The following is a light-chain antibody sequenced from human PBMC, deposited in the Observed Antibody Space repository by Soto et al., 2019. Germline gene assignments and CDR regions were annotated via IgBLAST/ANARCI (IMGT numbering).Light chain of an antibody. CDR2: EVT. Sequence: QSVLTHPASVSGTPGQSITVSCIGTSSDVGDYNYVSWYQLQPAKAPKLLISEVTSPPSGIPNRFSGSKSGNTASLTISGLQAEYEADDCCSSYTSESTWVFGGGTKVTDL. V-gene: IGLV2-14*01. CDR1: SSDVGDYNY. J-gene: IGLJ3*02. CDR3: SSYTSESTWV.